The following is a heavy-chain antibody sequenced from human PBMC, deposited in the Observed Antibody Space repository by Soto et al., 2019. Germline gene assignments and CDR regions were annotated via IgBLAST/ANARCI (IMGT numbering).Heavy chain of an antibody. CDR2: IFYSGST. CDR3: VRLSNRAHSYYFDY. V-gene: IGHV4-39*01. J-gene: IGHJ4*02. Sequence: SETLSLTCSVSGGLISSSAYYWGWVRQPPGKGLEWVGNIFYSGSTYYNPSLKSRVTISVHTSKMQFSLKLSFLTAADTAVFYCVRLSNRAHSYYFDYSGQ. CDR1: GGLISSSAYY. D-gene: IGHD2-21*01.